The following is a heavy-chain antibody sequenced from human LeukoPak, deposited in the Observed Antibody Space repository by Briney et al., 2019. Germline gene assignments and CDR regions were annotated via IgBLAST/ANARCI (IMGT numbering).Heavy chain of an antibody. CDR1: GGSISSYY. CDR2: IYYSGST. Sequence: PSETLSLTCTVSGGSISSYYWSWIRQPPGKGLEWIGYIYYSGSTNYNPSLKSRVTISVDTSKNQSSLKLSSVTAADTAVYYCARARGDRGYAFDIWGQGTMVTVSS. D-gene: IGHD5-12*01. CDR3: ARARGDRGYAFDI. J-gene: IGHJ3*02. V-gene: IGHV4-59*08.